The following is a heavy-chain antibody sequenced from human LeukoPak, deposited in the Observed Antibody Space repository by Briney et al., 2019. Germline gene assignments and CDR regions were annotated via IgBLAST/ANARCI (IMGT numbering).Heavy chain of an antibody. CDR1: GYTFTGYY. Sequence: ASVKVSCKASGYTFTGYYMHWVRQAPGQGLECMGWINPNSGATNYAQKFQGRVTMTRDTSISTASMELSSLKPDDTAVYYCARVSYGDYWGQYYFDYWGQGTLVTVSS. CDR3: ARVSYGDYWGQYYFDY. J-gene: IGHJ4*02. D-gene: IGHD4-17*01. CDR2: INPNSGAT. V-gene: IGHV1-2*02.